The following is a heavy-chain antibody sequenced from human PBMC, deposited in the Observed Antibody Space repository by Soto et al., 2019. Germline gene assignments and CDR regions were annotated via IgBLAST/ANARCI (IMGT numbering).Heavy chain of an antibody. V-gene: IGHV3-21*01. D-gene: IGHD6-13*01. CDR3: TRDASRDSSARGWFDP. J-gene: IGHJ5*02. CDR1: VFTFKNYA. CDR2: ISSNSAYI. Sequence: GGSLRLSCVASVFTFKNYAMIWVRQVPGKGLEWVSTISSNSAYIYYTDALRGRFTISRDNAKNSLHLQMNSLRAEDTAVYYCTRDASRDSSARGWFDPWGPGTLVTVSS.